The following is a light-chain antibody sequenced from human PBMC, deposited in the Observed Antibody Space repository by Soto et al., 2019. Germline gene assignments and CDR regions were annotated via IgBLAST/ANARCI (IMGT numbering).Light chain of an antibody. CDR1: QSVSSSY. J-gene: IGKJ4*01. V-gene: IGKV3-20*01. Sequence: EIVLTQSPGTLSLSPGERATLSCRASQSVSSSYLAWYQQKPGQAPRPLIYGASTRATGIPDRFSGSGSGTDFTLTISRLEPEHFAVYYCQQYGSSALTFGGGNKVDIK. CDR3: QQYGSSALT. CDR2: GAS.